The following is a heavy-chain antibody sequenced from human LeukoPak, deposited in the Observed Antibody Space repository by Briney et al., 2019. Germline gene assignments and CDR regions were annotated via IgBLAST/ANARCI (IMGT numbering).Heavy chain of an antibody. CDR2: ISSSGSTI. D-gene: IGHD1-26*01. J-gene: IGHJ4*02. CDR1: GFTFSSYE. V-gene: IGHV3-48*03. Sequence: GGSLRLSCAASGFTFSSYEMNWARQAPGKGLEWVSYISSSGSTIYYADSVKCRFTISRDNAKNSLYLQMNSLRAEDTAVYYCARLYSGSYPPGYWGQGTLVTVSS. CDR3: ARLYSGSYPPGY.